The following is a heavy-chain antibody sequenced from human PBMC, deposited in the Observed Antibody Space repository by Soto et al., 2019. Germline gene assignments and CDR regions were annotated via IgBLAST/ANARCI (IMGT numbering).Heavy chain of an antibody. J-gene: IGHJ3*01. CDR3: AKYSISYNGIYDAFDV. D-gene: IGHD3-3*02. CDR1: GFTFSNYA. Sequence: GGSLRLSCEASGFTFSNYAMAWVRQTPGEGPEWVSTISGGDDIFYAESVQGRFIISRDDSRSTMYLQMDNLRVEDTAIYFCAKYSISYNGIYDAFDVWGQGTVVTVSS. CDR2: ISGGDDI. V-gene: IGHV3-23*01.